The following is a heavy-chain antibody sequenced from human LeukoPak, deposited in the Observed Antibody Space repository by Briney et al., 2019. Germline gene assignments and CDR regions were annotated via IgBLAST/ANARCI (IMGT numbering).Heavy chain of an antibody. Sequence: PGGSLRLSCAASGFTFSSYAMHWVRQAPGKGLEWVAVISYDGSNKYYADPVKGRFTISRDNSKNTLYPQMNSLRAEDTAVYHCARDGAFGGVINGMDVWGQGTTVTVSS. CDR1: GFTFSSYA. D-gene: IGHD3-16*02. V-gene: IGHV3-30-3*01. J-gene: IGHJ6*02. CDR3: ARDGAFGGVINGMDV. CDR2: ISYDGSNK.